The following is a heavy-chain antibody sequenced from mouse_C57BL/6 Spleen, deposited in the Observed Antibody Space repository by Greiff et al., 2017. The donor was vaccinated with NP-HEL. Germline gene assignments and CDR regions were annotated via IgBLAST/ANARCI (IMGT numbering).Heavy chain of an antibody. CDR2: INPGSGGT. CDR3: ARSDDGYYDY. V-gene: IGHV1-54*01. D-gene: IGHD2-3*01. J-gene: IGHJ2*01. Sequence: VQLQESGAELVRPGTSVKVSCKASGYAFTNYLIEWVKQRPGQGLEWIGVINPGSGGTNYNEKFKGKATLTADKSSSTAYMQLSSLTSEDSAVYFSARSDDGYYDYWGQGTTLTVSS. CDR1: GYAFTNYL.